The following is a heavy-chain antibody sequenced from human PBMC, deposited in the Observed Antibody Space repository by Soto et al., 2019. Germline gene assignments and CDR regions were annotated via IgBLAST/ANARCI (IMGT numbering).Heavy chain of an antibody. CDR2: IIPILGTA. Sequence: GASVKVSCKASGGTFSSYAISWVRQAPGQGLEWMGGIIPILGTANYAQKFQGRVTITADESTSTAYMELSSLRSEDTAVYYCARDYYYDSSGNYYGMDVWGQGTTVTVSS. D-gene: IGHD3-22*01. CDR1: GGTFSSYA. J-gene: IGHJ6*02. CDR3: ARDYYYDSSGNYYGMDV. V-gene: IGHV1-69*13.